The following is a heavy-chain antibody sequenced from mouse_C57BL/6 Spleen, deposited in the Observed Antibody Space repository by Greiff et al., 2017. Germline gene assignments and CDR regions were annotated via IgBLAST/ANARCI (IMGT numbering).Heavy chain of an antibody. J-gene: IGHJ3*01. CDR3: ARSRDSYDYVSWFAY. CDR2: IHPNSGST. D-gene: IGHD2-4*01. V-gene: IGHV1-64*01. Sequence: QVQLPQPGAELVKPGASVKLSCKASGYTFTSYWMHWVKQRPGQGLEWIGMIHPNSGSTNYNEKFKSKATLTVDKSYSTAYMQLSSLTSEDSAVYYCARSRDSYDYVSWFAYWGQGTLVTVSA. CDR1: GYTFTSYW.